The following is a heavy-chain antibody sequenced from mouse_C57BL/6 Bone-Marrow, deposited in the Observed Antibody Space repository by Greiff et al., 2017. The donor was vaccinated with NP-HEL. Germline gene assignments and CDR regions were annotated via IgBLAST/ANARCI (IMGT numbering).Heavy chain of an antibody. D-gene: IGHD1-1*01. CDR1: GFTFSDYG. CDR3: ARTFITTIVA. Sequence: DVMLVESGGGLVKPGGSLKLSCAASGFTFSDYGMHWVRQAPEKGLEWVAYISSGRSTIYYADTVKGRFTISRDNAKNTLFLQMTSLKSEDTAMYYCARTFITTIVAGGQGTTLTVSS. J-gene: IGHJ2*01. V-gene: IGHV5-17*01. CDR2: ISSGRSTI.